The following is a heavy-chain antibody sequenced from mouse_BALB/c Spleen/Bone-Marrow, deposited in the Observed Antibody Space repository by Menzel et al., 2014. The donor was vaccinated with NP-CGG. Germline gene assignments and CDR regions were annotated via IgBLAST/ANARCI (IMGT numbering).Heavy chain of an antibody. J-gene: IGHJ2*01. D-gene: IGHD1-3*01. CDR1: GYTFTDYH. Sequence: EVQLQQSGPELVKPGASVKMSCKASGYTFTDYHMDWVKQSHGESFEWIGRVNPYNGGTSYNQKFKGKATLTVDKSSSTAYMELNSLTSEDSAVYYCARKRDNLYYFDCWGQGTTLTVSS. V-gene: IGHV1-19*01. CDR3: ARKRDNLYYFDC. CDR2: VNPYNGGT.